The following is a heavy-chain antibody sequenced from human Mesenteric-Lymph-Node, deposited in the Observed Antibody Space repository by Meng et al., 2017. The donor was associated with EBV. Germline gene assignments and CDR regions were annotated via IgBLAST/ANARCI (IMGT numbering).Heavy chain of an antibody. J-gene: IGHJ4*02. CDR2: IYDSGIT. CDR1: GCSVTSGYY. Sequence: QVQLQESGPGLVKPSQTLSLTCPVSGCSVTSGYYWSWIRQPLGRGLEWIGYIYDSGITYYNPSLKSRVSISVDTSKNQFSLRLNSVTAADTALYYCARARPYCGGDCYYFASWGQGTLVTVSS. V-gene: IGHV4-30-4*01. D-gene: IGHD2-21*02. CDR3: ARARPYCGGDCYYFAS.